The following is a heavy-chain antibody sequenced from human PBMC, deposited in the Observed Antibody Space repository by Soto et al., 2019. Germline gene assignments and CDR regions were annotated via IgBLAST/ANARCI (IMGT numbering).Heavy chain of an antibody. CDR3: AKTEGSTWAFDY. CDR1: GFSFSNLE. V-gene: IGHV3-48*03. Sequence: GGSLRLSCAASGFSFSNLEMNWVRQAPGKGLEWISFISSSGNTIYYADSVKGRFTISRDNAKSSLYLQMNSLRAEDTAVYYCAKTEGSTWAFDYWGQGTLVTVS. D-gene: IGHD6-13*01. J-gene: IGHJ4*02. CDR2: ISSSGNTI.